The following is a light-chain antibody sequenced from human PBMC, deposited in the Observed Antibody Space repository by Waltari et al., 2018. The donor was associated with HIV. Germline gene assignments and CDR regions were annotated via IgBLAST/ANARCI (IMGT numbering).Light chain of an antibody. CDR3: QSYDSSLSGPVV. CDR2: GDS. J-gene: IGLJ2*01. V-gene: IGLV1-40*01. Sequence: QSVLTQPPSVSGAPGQRVTISCTGSSSNIGADYFVHWYQQLPGAAPKLLIYGDSHRPSVVPDRFSGSKSGTSASLAITGLQAEDEADYYCQSYDSSLSGPVVFGGGTKLTVL. CDR1: SSNIGADYF.